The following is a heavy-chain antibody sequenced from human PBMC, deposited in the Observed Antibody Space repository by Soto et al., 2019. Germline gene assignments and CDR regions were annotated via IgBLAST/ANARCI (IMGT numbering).Heavy chain of an antibody. CDR2: ISGDSGNT. D-gene: IGHD6-19*01. CDR1: GYLFTKSS. CDR3: ARDGVAAGNINFDY. Sequence: SVKVSCNASGYLFTKSSMHWVRQAPGQMLEWMGWISGDSGNTKYSPKLQDRVTITRDTSASTAYMELSSLRSEDTALYYCARDGVAAGNINFDYWGQGTLGTVS. J-gene: IGHJ4*03. V-gene: IGHV1-3*01.